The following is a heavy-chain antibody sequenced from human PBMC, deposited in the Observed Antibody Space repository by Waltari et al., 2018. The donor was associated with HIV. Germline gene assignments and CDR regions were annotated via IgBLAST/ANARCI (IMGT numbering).Heavy chain of an antibody. CDR1: GFTFKTYS. V-gene: IGHV3-21*06. J-gene: IGHJ6*02. Sequence: ESGGGRAKPGGTLKLSCSGSGFTFKTYSVSWIRQTPGRGLEWRSSISDDSSFIYYADSVKGRFTVSRDNVRNSVFLQMNDVRAEDTAKYFCGAFLCAEDCRDGFDVWGQGTTVTVSS. CDR3: GAFLCAEDCRDGFDV. D-gene: IGHD2-21*02. CDR2: ISDDSSFI.